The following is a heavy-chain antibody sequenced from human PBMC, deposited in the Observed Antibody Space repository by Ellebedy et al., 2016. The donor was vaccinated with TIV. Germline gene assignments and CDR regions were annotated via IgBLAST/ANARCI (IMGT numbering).Heavy chain of an antibody. CDR3: AREASGYYGFDY. CDR2: ISGRDNTI. J-gene: IGHJ4*02. Sequence: GESLKIPCEASRLPFSTYSMNWVRQAPGMGREWVSYISGRDNTIYYADSVKGRFTVSRDKAKSVLYLQLNSLRDEDKAVYYCAREASGYYGFDYWGQGTLVTVSS. D-gene: IGHD3-3*01. V-gene: IGHV3-48*02. CDR1: RLPFSTYS.